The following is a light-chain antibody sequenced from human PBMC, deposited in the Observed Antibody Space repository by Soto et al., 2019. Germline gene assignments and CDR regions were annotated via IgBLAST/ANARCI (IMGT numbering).Light chain of an antibody. V-gene: IGKV1-5*03. CDR1: QSISSW. Sequence: DIQMTHSPSTLSASVGDRVTITCRASQSISSWLAWYQQKPGKAPKLLIYKASSLESGVPSRFSGSGSGTEFTLTISSLQPDDFATYYCQQYNSYSPWTLGQGTKVDIK. CDR2: KAS. CDR3: QQYNSYSPWT. J-gene: IGKJ1*01.